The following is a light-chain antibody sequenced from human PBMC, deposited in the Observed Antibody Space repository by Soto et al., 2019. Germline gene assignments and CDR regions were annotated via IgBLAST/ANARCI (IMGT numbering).Light chain of an antibody. Sequence: EIVMTQSPATLSVSPGESATLSCRASQSISRNLAWYQQKPGQAPRLLIYAASTRATGLPARFSGSGSGTEFTLTITSLQSEDFAVYSCQQYNNWPPTFGQGTKVDI. CDR3: QQYNNWPPT. CDR2: AAS. J-gene: IGKJ1*01. V-gene: IGKV3-15*01. CDR1: QSISRN.